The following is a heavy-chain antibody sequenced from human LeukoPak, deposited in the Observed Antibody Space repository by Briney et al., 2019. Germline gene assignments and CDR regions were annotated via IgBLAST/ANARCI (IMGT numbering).Heavy chain of an antibody. V-gene: IGHV1-69*04. CDR3: AREGLGERDGYLHQSYYFDY. D-gene: IGHD5-24*01. CDR2: IIPILGIA. J-gene: IGHJ4*02. Sequence: SVKVSCKASGYTFTSYGISWVRQAPGQGLEWMGRIIPILGIANYAQKFQGRVTIAADKSTSTAYMELSSLRSEDTAVYYCAREGLGERDGYLHQSYYFDYWGQGTLVTVSS. CDR1: GYTFTSYG.